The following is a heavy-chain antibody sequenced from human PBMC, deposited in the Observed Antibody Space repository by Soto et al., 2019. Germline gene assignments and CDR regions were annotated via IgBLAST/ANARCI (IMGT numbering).Heavy chain of an antibody. CDR1: GFTFSSYA. V-gene: IGHV3-64D*08. Sequence: GGSLRLSCSASGFTFSSYAMHWVRQAPGKGLEYVSAISSNGGSTYYADSVKGRFTISRDNSKNTLYLQMSSLRAEDTAVYYCVKTPYSSSWYCGDYWGQGTLVTVSS. J-gene: IGHJ4*02. CDR3: VKTPYSSSWYCGDY. CDR2: ISSNGGST. D-gene: IGHD6-13*01.